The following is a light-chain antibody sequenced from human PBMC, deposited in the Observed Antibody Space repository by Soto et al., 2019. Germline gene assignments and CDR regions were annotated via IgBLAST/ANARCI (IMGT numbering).Light chain of an antibody. CDR3: QQADSLPLVT. CDR1: QSISSW. J-gene: IGKJ5*01. Sequence: DIQMTQSPSTLSASVGDRVTITCRASQSISSWLAWYQQKPGKAPKLLIYKASSLESGVPSRFSGSGSGTEFTLTISSLQPEDFATYYCQQADSLPLVTFGQGTRLEI. CDR2: KAS. V-gene: IGKV1-5*03.